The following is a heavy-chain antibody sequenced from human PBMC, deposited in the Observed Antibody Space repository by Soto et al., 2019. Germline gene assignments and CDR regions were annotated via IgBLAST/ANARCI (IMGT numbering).Heavy chain of an antibody. V-gene: IGHV3-30-3*01. J-gene: IGHJ1*01. D-gene: IGHD3-3*01. CDR1: GFTFSSYA. CDR3: ARGGDCKEITIFEGEYFQH. CDR2: ISYDGSNK. Sequence: QVQLVESGGGVVQPGRSLRLSCAASGFTFSSYAMHWVRQAPGKGLEWVAVISYDGSNKYYADSVKGRFTISRDNSKNTLYLQRNSLGAEDTAVYYCARGGDCKEITIFEGEYFQHWGQGTLVTVSS.